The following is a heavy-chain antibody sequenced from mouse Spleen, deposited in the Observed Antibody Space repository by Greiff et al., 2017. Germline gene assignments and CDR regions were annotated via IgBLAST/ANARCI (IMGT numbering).Heavy chain of an antibody. Sequence: VQLQQSGPELVKPGASVKISCKASGYAFSSSWMNWVKQRPGKGLEWIGRIYPGDGDTNYNGKFKGKATLTADKSSSTAYMQLSSLTSEDSAVYFCAREDYGNFHYWGQGTTLTVSS. CDR2: IYPGDGDT. V-gene: IGHV1-82*01. CDR3: AREDYGNFHY. J-gene: IGHJ2*01. D-gene: IGHD2-1*01. CDR1: GYAFSSSW.